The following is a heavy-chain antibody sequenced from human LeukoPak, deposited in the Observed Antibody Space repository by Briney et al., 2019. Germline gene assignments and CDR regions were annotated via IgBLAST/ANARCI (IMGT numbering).Heavy chain of an antibody. D-gene: IGHD3-22*01. V-gene: IGHV3-7*01. CDR2: IKQDGSEK. CDR3: ARVYTMIVVYNAFDI. Sequence: GGSLRLSCAASGFTFSSYWMSWVRQAPGKGLEWVANIKQDGSEKYYVDSVKGRFTISRDNAKNSLYLQMNSLRAEDTAVYYCARVYTMIVVYNAFDIWGQGTMVTVSS. J-gene: IGHJ3*02. CDR1: GFTFSSYW.